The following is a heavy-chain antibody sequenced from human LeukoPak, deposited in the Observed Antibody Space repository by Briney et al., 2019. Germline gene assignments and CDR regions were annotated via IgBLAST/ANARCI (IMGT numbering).Heavy chain of an antibody. CDR2: ISMTGSYI. Sequence: GSLGLSFAGSGFPFRSYAVSWGRPAPGKGLEGVSSISMTGSYIYYSDSVKGRFTISRDNDKNSLYLQMNSLRDEDTAVYYCARADYYGSGNFDYWGQGTLVSVSS. D-gene: IGHD3-10*01. V-gene: IGHV3-21*01. CDR1: GFPFRSYA. CDR3: ARADYYGSGNFDY. J-gene: IGHJ4*02.